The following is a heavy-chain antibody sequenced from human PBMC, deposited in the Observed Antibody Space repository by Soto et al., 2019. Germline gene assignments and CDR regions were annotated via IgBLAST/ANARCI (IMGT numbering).Heavy chain of an antibody. D-gene: IGHD2-21*02. V-gene: IGHV4-39*01. Sequence: SETLSLTCIVSGESISSSSYYWGWIRQPPGKGLEWIGSIYYSGRTYYNPSFKSRVTISIDTSKNQFSLKLSSVTATDTAVYYCARQRTTVVTLAYFDHWGQGALVTVSS. CDR1: GESISSSSYY. CDR3: ARQRTTVVTLAYFDH. CDR2: IYYSGRT. J-gene: IGHJ4*02.